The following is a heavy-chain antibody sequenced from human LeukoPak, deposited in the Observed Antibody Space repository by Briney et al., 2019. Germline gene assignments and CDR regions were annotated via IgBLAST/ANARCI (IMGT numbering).Heavy chain of an antibody. CDR3: ASRSSFDY. Sequence: PGGSLRLSCTASGFTFSNHAMSWVRQAPGKGLEWVSTVSGYSERTHYTDSVKGRFTISRDNSKKTLDLQMSRLRVEDTAVYYCASRSSFDYWGQGTLVTVSS. V-gene: IGHV3-23*01. D-gene: IGHD2-2*01. CDR1: GFTFSNHA. J-gene: IGHJ4*02. CDR2: VSGYSERT.